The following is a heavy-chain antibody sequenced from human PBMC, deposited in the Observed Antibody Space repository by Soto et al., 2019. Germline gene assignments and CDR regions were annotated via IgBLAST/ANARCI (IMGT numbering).Heavy chain of an antibody. CDR1: GFTFSSYS. D-gene: IGHD6-19*01. CDR3: ARDLGYSSGAGLDATNN. J-gene: IGHJ4*02. Sequence: TGGSLRLSCAASGFTFSSYSMNWVRQAPGKGLEWVSYISSSSSTIYYADSVKGRFTISRDNAKNSLYLQMNSLRAEDTAVYYCARDLGYSSGAGLDATNNWGQGTLVTVSS. V-gene: IGHV3-48*01. CDR2: ISSSSSTI.